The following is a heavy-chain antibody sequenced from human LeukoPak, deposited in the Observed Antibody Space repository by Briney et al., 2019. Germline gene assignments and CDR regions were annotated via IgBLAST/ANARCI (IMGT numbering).Heavy chain of an antibody. CDR1: GFTFSSYS. CDR2: ISSSSSYI. J-gene: IGHJ4*02. Sequence: GGSLRLSCAASGFTFSSYSMNWVRQAPGKGLEWVSSISSSSSYIYYADSVKGRFTISRDNAKNSLYLQMNSLRAEDTAVYYCARTPAIIAVAGSFDYWGQGTLVTVSS. D-gene: IGHD6-19*01. V-gene: IGHV3-21*01. CDR3: ARTPAIIAVAGSFDY.